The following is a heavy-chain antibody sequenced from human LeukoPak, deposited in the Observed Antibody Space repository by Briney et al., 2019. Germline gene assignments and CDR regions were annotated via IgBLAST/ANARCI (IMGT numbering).Heavy chain of an antibody. CDR3: ARDGWIQLWGYYYGMDV. D-gene: IGHD5-18*01. J-gene: IGHJ6*02. Sequence: SGGSLRLSCAASGFTFSSYAMHWVRQAPGKGLEWVAVISYDGSNKDYADSVKGRFTISRDNSKNTLYLQMNSLRAEDTAVYYCARDGWIQLWGYYYGMDVWGQGTTVTVSS. V-gene: IGHV3-30-3*01. CDR1: GFTFSSYA. CDR2: ISYDGSNK.